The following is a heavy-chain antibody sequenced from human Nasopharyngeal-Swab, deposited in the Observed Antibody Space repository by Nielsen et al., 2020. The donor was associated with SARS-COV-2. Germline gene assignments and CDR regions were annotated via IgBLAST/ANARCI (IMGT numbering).Heavy chain of an antibody. CDR3: ARGGKYDISGYPQYYFDY. J-gene: IGHJ4*02. D-gene: IGHD3-22*01. V-gene: IGHV1-46*01. Sequence: ASEKVSCKASGYTFTSYYMHWVRQAAGQGLEWMGIINPSGGSTSYAQKFQGRVTMTRDTSTSTVYMEMSSLRSEDTAVYYCARGGKYDISGYPQYYFDYWGQGTLVTVSS. CDR2: INPSGGST. CDR1: GYTFTSYY.